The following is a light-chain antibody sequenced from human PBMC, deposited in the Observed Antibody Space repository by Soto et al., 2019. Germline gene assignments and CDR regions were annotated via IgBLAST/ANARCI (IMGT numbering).Light chain of an antibody. Sequence: EKVMTQSPATLSVSPGERATLSCRASQNVKTRLAWYQQKPGQAPRLLIYDAFTRATGIPARFSGSASGTEFTLTISSLQSEDFAVYYCQQYDEWTLTFGGGTKVEIE. V-gene: IGKV3-15*01. CDR1: QNVKTR. CDR2: DAF. J-gene: IGKJ4*01. CDR3: QQYDEWTLT.